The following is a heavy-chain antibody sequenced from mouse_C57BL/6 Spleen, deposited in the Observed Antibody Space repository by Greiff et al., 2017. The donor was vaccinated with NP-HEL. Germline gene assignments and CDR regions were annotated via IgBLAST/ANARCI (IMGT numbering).Heavy chain of an antibody. V-gene: IGHV1-7*01. CDR2: INPSSGYT. Sequence: QVQLKQSGAELAKPGASVKLSCKASGYTFTSYWMHWVKQRPGQGLEWIGYINPSSGYTKYNQKFKVKATLTADKSSSTAYMQLSSLTYEDSAVYYCARAKPYYYGSSYAMDYWGQGTSVTVSS. CDR3: ARAKPYYYGSSYAMDY. CDR1: GYTFTSYW. D-gene: IGHD1-1*01. J-gene: IGHJ4*01.